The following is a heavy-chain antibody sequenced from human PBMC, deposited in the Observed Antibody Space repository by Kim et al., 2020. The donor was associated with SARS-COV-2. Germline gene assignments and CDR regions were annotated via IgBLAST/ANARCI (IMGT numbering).Heavy chain of an antibody. CDR1: GFTFSTYA. V-gene: IGHV3-23*01. Sequence: GGSLRLSCAASGFTFSTYAMSWVRHAPGKGLEWVSGINPGGGSTYYADSVKGRFTISRDNSKSTLYMQMNSLRAEDTAVYYCAKKVGGSYPFDCWGQGTL. J-gene: IGHJ4*02. CDR3: AKKVGGSYPFDC. D-gene: IGHD1-26*01. CDR2: INPGGGST.